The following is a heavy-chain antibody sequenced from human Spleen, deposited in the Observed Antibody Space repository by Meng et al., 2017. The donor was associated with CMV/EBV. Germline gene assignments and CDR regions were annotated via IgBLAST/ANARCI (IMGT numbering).Heavy chain of an antibody. D-gene: IGHD3-22*01. CDR3: ARGGDSSGYFGTDY. Sequence: SETLSLTCTVSGGSISSYYWNWIRQSPGKGLEWIGEISHSGSTNYNPSVKSRVTISIDTSQNQFSLKLSSVTAADTAVYYCARGGDSSGYFGTDYWGQGTLVTVSS. CDR1: GGSISSYY. CDR2: ISHSGST. V-gene: IGHV4-34*01. J-gene: IGHJ4*02.